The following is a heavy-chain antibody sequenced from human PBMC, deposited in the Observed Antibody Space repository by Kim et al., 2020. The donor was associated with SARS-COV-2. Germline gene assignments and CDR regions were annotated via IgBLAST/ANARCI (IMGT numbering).Heavy chain of an antibody. J-gene: IGHJ4*02. CDR1: GDSVSSNIAT. CDR3: ARAAGGQSRLDF. V-gene: IGHV6-1*01. D-gene: IGHD6-13*01. Sequence: SQTLSLTCVISGDSVSSNIATWNWVSQSPSRGLEWLGRTYYMSRWFNAYATSVKSRITINPDTPKNQFSLQLSSVTPEDTAVYYCARAAGGQSRLDFWGQGTLVTVSS. CDR2: TYYMSRWFN.